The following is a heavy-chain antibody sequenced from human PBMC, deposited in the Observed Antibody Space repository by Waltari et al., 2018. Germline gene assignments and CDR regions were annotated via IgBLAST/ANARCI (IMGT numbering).Heavy chain of an antibody. D-gene: IGHD3-10*01. J-gene: IGHJ3*02. CDR1: GYSISSGYY. V-gene: IGHV4-38-2*01. Sequence: QVQLQESGPGLVKPSETLSLTCAVSGYSISSGYYWGWIRQPPGKGLEWIGSIYHSGSTYYNPSLKIRVTISVDTSKNQFSLKLSSVTAADTAVYYCAGHKYYYGSGSYYKAFDIWGQGTMVTVSS. CDR2: IYHSGST. CDR3: AGHKYYYGSGSYYKAFDI.